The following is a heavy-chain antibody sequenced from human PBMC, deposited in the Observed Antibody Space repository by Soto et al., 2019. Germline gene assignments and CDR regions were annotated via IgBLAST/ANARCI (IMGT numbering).Heavy chain of an antibody. V-gene: IGHV3-74*01. Sequence: GGSLRLSCAVSGFTLSSSWMHWVRQAPGKGLVWVSRINSDGRTTSYADSVKGRFTISRDNAKNTLYLQMNSLRAEDTAVYYCVRRDVDTAMAPWGQGTLVTVSS. CDR1: GFTLSSSW. D-gene: IGHD5-18*01. CDR2: INSDGRTT. J-gene: IGHJ5*02. CDR3: VRRDVDTAMAP.